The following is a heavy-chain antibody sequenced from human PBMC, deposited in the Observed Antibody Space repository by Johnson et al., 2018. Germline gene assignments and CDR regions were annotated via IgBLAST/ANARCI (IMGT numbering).Heavy chain of an antibody. D-gene: IGHD3-10*01. CDR3: AKDRRSGSSNFQH. V-gene: IGHV3-30*18. Sequence: VQLVESGGGVVQPGRSLRLSCAASGFTFSSSGMHWVRQAPGKGLEWVAVISYDGSNKYYADSVKGRFTISRDNSRNTLYLQMNSWRAEDTAVYYCAKDRRSGSSNFQHWGQGTLVTVSS. J-gene: IGHJ1*01. CDR2: ISYDGSNK. CDR1: GFTFSSSG.